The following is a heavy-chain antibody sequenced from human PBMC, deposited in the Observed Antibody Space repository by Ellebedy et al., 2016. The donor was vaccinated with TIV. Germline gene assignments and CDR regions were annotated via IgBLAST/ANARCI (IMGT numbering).Heavy chain of an antibody. J-gene: IGHJ4*02. CDR2: ISAYTGNT. CDR3: ARDMVQGMVARYLWFDY. V-gene: IGHV1-18*01. CDR1: GFSFGSYG. Sequence: ASVKVSCKASGFSFGSYGFSWVRQAPGQGLEWMGWISAYTGNTNYAQKFQGRVTMTTDTSTSTAYMEVRSLRSDDTAVYYCARDMVQGMVARYLWFDYWGQGTLVTVSS. D-gene: IGHD1-26*01.